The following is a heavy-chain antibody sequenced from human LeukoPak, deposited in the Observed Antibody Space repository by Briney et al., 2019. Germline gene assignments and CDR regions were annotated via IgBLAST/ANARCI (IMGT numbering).Heavy chain of an antibody. CDR3: ARGHNVAGTGY. J-gene: IGHJ4*02. Sequence: SETLSLTCTVSGGSISNYYWSWIRQPPGKGLEWIGYIYYSGSTYYNPSLKSRVTISVDTSKNQFSLKLSSVTAADTAVYYCARGHNVAGTGYWGQGTLVTVSS. D-gene: IGHD6-19*01. V-gene: IGHV4-59*12. CDR1: GGSISNYY. CDR2: IYYSGST.